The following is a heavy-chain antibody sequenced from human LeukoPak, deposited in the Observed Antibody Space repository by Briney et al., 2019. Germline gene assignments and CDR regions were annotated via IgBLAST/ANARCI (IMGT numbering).Heavy chain of an antibody. J-gene: IGHJ4*02. D-gene: IGHD5-12*01. CDR1: GFSLSGYW. CDR2: LHADGIEK. CDR3: ARGGYSFDY. V-gene: IGHV3-7*01. Sequence: GGSLRLSCAASGFSLSGYWMSWVRQAPGKGLEWVARLHADGIEKYYVDSVKGRFTISRDNAKNYLYVQMNSLRVEDTAVYYCARGGYSFDYLGQGTQVTVSS.